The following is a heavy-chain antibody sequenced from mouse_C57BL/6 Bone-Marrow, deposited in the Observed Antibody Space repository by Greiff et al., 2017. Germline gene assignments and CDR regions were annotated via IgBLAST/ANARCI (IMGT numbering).Heavy chain of an antibody. J-gene: IGHJ4*01. Sequence: EVQVVESGGGLVQPKGSLKLSCAASGFSFNTYAMNWVRQAPGKGLEWVARIRSKSNNYATYYADSVKDRFTISRDDSESMLYLQMNNLKPEDTAMYYCVRQGYYAMDYWGQGTSVTVSS. CDR2: IRSKSNNYAT. CDR3: VRQGYYAMDY. CDR1: GFSFNTYA. V-gene: IGHV10-1*01.